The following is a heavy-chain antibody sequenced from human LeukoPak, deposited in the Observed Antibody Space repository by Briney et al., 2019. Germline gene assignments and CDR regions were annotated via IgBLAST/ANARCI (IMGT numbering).Heavy chain of an antibody. Sequence: SQTLSLTCTVSGGSISSGGYYWSWIRQHPGKGLEWIGYIYYSGSTYYNPSLKSRVTISVDTSKNQFSLKLSSVTAADTAVYYCARAGDSSGNKFDYWGQGTLVTVSS. CDR3: ARAGDSSGNKFDY. CDR2: IYYSGST. J-gene: IGHJ4*02. D-gene: IGHD3-22*01. V-gene: IGHV4-31*03. CDR1: GGSISSGGYY.